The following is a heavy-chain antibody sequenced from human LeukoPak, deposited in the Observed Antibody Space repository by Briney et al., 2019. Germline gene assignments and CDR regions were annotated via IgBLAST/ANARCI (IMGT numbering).Heavy chain of an antibody. D-gene: IGHD3-9*01. CDR3: ARDAYFDWLAYDI. CDR1: GGSISSSSYY. Sequence: PSETLSLTCTVSGGSISSSSYYWGWIRQPPGKGLEWIGSIYYSGSTYHNPSLKSRVTISVDTSKNQFSLKLSSVTAADTAVYYCARDAYFDWLAYDIWGQGTMVTVSS. J-gene: IGHJ3*02. CDR2: IYYSGST. V-gene: IGHV4-39*01.